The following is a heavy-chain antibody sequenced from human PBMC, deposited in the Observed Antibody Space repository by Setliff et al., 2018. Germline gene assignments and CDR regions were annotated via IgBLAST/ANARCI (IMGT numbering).Heavy chain of an antibody. V-gene: IGHV4-39*07. CDR3: ARDPSSVAARPGY. D-gene: IGHD6-6*01. CDR2: IYSSGNT. Sequence: PSETLSLTCTVSGDSIRSSRYYWGWIRQPPGKGLEWIGSIYSSGNTYYNPSLKRRVTISVDTTKNQFSLQLNSVTAADTAVYYCARDPSSVAARPGYWGQGTLVTV. J-gene: IGHJ4*02. CDR1: GDSIRSSRYY.